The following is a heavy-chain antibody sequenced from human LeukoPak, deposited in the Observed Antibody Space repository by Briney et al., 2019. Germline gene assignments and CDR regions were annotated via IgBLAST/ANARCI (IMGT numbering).Heavy chain of an antibody. V-gene: IGHV1-18*01. CDR2: ISAYNSYT. J-gene: IGHJ4*02. D-gene: IGHD3-16*01. CDR3: ATTRGSHVLTPYFDY. CDR1: GYTLSTYG. Sequence: GASVKVSCKASGYTLSTYGVSWVRQAPGQGLEWMGWISAYNSYTRYVEKFQGRVTMTIDTSTNTADMELRSLRSDDTAVYYCATTRGSHVLTPYFDYWGQGTLVTVSS.